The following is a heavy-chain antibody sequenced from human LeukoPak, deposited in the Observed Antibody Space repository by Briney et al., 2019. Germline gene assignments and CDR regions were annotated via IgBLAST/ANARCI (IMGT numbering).Heavy chain of an antibody. CDR3: ARFFIAARRGPYYFDY. CDR1: GGSISSYY. CDR2: IYTSGST. J-gene: IGHJ4*02. D-gene: IGHD6-6*01. V-gene: IGHV4-4*07. Sequence: SETLSLTCTVSGGSISSYYWGWIRQPAGKGLEWIGRIYTSGSTNYNPSLKSRVTMSVDTSKNQFSLKLSSVTAADTAVYYCARFFIAARRGPYYFDYWGQGTLVTVSS.